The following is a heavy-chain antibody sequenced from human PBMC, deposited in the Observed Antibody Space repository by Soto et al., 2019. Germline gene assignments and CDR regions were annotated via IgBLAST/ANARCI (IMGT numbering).Heavy chain of an antibody. Sequence: QVQLVQSGGDLKKPGASVKDSCTTSGYNFTRSAITWVRQAPGEGREWMGWISAMHGTTNYGQKFRYRLTWTTDTSTPTACTALGGLRSHAVAVFYCATAPSVGSGSDRLVRGQGTLVTVSA. CDR3: ATAPSVGSGSDRLV. CDR1: GYNFTRSA. J-gene: IGHJ1*01. V-gene: IGHV1-18*03. CDR2: ISAMHGTT. D-gene: IGHD3-10*01.